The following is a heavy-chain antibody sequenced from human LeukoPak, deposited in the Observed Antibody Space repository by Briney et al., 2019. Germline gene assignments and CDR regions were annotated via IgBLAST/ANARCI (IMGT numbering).Heavy chain of an antibody. J-gene: IGHJ4*02. CDR1: GYTFTGYY. V-gene: IGHV1-2*02. CDR3: ARESGNGRYFDY. D-gene: IGHD4-23*01. CDR2: INPNSGGT. Sequence: GASVTVSCMASGYTFTGYYMHWVRQAPGQGLEWMGWINPNSGGTNYAQKFQGRVTMTRDTSISTAYMELSRLRSDDTAVYYCARESGNGRYFDYWGQGTLVTVSS.